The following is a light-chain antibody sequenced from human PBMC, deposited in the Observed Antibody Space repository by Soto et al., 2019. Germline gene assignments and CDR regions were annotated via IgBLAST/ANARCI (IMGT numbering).Light chain of an antibody. CDR3: SSYAGSYNFV. V-gene: IGLV2-8*01. Sequence: QSVLAQPPSASGSPGQSVTISCTGTSSDIGVYNFVSWYQQHPGKAPKLILSEVNKRPAGVPDRFSGSKSGNTASLTVSGLQAEDEADYYCSSYAGSYNFVFGTGTKVTVL. CDR2: EVN. J-gene: IGLJ1*01. CDR1: SSDIGVYNF.